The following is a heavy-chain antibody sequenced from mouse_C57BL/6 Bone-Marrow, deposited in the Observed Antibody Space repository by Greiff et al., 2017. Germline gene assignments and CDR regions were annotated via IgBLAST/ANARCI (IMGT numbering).Heavy chain of an antibody. Sequence: EVQRVESGGGLVKPGGSLKLSCAASGFTFSSYAMSWVRQTPEKRLEWVATISDGGSYTYYPDNVKGRFTISRDNAKNNLYLQMSHLKSEDTAMYYCARVGGYYGAYWGQGTLVTVSA. J-gene: IGHJ3*01. D-gene: IGHD2-3*01. V-gene: IGHV5-4*01. CDR3: ARVGGYYGAY. CDR2: ISDGGSYT. CDR1: GFTFSSYA.